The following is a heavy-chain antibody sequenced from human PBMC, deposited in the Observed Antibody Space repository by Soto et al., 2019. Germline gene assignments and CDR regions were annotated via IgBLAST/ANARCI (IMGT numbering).Heavy chain of an antibody. CDR3: ARLDPTMVRGVIDY. D-gene: IGHD3-10*01. J-gene: IGHJ4*02. CDR2: IYYSGST. V-gene: IGHV4-39*01. Sequence: SETLSLTCTVSGGSISSSSYYWGWIRQPPGKGLEWIGSIYYSGSTYYNPSLKSRVTISVDTSKNQFSLKLSSVTAADTAVYYCARLDPTMVRGVIDYWGQGTLVTVSS. CDR1: GGSISSSSYY.